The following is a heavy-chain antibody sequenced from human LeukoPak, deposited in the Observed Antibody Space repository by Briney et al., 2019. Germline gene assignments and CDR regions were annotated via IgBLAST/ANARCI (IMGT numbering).Heavy chain of an antibody. CDR1: GGSISSYY. J-gene: IGHJ4*02. CDR2: IYTSGST. CDR3: ARGNILCSGGSCSTNIDY. V-gene: IGHV4-4*07. D-gene: IGHD2-15*01. Sequence: SETLSLTCTVSGGSISSYYWSWIRQPAGKGLEWIGRIYTSGSTNYNPSLKSRVTMSVDTSKNQFSLKLSSVTAADTAVYYCARGNILCSGGSCSTNIDYWGQGTLGTLSS.